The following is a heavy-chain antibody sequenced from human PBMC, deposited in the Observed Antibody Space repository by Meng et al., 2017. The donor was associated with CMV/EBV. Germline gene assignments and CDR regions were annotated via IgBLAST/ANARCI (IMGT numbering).Heavy chain of an antibody. CDR2: IDWDDDK. Sequence: SGPTLVKPTQTLTLTCTFSGFSLSTSGMRVSWIRQPPGKALEWLARIDWDDDKFYSTSLKTRLTISKDTSKNQVVLTMTNMDPVDTATYYCARSRIAAAGTRRTYYYYGMDVWGQGTTVIVSS. J-gene: IGHJ6*02. V-gene: IGHV2-70D*14. CDR3: ARSRIAAAGTRRTYYYYGMDV. D-gene: IGHD6-13*01. CDR1: GFSLSTSGMR.